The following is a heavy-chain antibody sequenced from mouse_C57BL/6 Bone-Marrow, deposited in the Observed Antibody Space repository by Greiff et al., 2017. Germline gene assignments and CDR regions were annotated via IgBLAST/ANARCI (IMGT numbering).Heavy chain of an antibody. CDR1: GYTFTSYG. J-gene: IGHJ3*01. CDR3: ARSRNDGSWFAY. D-gene: IGHD2-3*01. CDR2: IYPRSGNT. V-gene: IGHV1-81*01. Sequence: QVQLQQSGAELARPGASVKLSCKASGYTFTSYGISWVKQRTGQGLEWIGEIYPRSGNTYYNEKFKGKATLTADKSSSTAYMELRSLTSEDSAVYFCARSRNDGSWFAYWGQGTLVTVSA.